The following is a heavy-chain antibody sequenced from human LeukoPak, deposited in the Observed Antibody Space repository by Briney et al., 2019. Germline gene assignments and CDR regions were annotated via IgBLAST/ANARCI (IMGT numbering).Heavy chain of an antibody. D-gene: IGHD2-8*01. CDR1: GGSISSYY. V-gene: IGHV4-59*01. CDR2: IYYSGST. CDR3: ARGECTNGVCYGGVDY. Sequence: PSETLSLTCTVSGGSISSYYWSWIRQPPGKGLEWIGYIYYSGSTNYNPSLKSRVTISVDTSKNQFSLKLSSVTAADTAVYYCARGECTNGVCYGGVDYWGQGTLVTVSS. J-gene: IGHJ4*02.